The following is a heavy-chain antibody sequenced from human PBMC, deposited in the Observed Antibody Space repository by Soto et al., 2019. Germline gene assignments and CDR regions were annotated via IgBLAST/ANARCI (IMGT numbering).Heavy chain of an antibody. D-gene: IGHD3-22*01. CDR2: IYYTGNT. J-gene: IGHJ4*02. CDR3: ASSSGYSAPFNF. Sequence: QVQLQESGPGLVKPSQTLSLTCTVSGDSISSGNYYWRWIRQPPGRDLEWIGYIYYTGNTYYNPSLKIRATISVDMSENQFSLRLSSVTAADTAVYFCASSSGYSAPFNFWGQGTLVTVSS. V-gene: IGHV4-30-4*01. CDR1: GDSISSGNYY.